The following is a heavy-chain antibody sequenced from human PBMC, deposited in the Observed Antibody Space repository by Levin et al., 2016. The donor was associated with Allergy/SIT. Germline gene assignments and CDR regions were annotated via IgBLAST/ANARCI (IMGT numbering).Heavy chain of an antibody. CDR3: ARPGTYYYDSSGPDHAFDI. D-gene: IGHD3-22*01. CDR1: GYTFTSYG. J-gene: IGHJ3*02. Sequence: ASVKVSCKASGYTFTSYGISWVRQAPGQGLEWMGWISAYNGNTNYAQKLQGRVTMTTDTSTSTAYMELRSLRSDDTAVYYCARPGTYYYDSSGPDHAFDIWGQGTMVTVSS. CDR2: ISAYNGNT. V-gene: IGHV1-18*01.